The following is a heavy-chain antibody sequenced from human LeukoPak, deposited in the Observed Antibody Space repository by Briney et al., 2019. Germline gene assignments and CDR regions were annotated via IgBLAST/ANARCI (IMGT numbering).Heavy chain of an antibody. V-gene: IGHV4-34*01. CDR2: INHSGST. Sequence: SETLSLTCAVYGGSFSGYYWSWIRQPPGKGLEWIAEINHSGSTNYNPSFKSRVTISVDTSKNQFSLKLSSVTAADTAVYYCARGRATVTTYYYYYMDVWGKGTTVTVSS. CDR1: GGSFSGYY. CDR3: ARGRATVTTYYYYYMDV. D-gene: IGHD4-11*01. J-gene: IGHJ6*03.